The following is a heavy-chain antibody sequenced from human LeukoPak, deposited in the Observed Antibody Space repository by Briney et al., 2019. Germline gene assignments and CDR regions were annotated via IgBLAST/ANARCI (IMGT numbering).Heavy chain of an antibody. CDR1: GFTFDDYA. CDR2: ISGSGGST. J-gene: IGHJ4*02. D-gene: IGHD6-19*01. CDR3: AKDIAVAGILGYYFDY. Sequence: GGSLRLSCAASGFTFDDYAMHWVRQAPGKGLEWVSAISGSGGSTYYADSVKGRFTISRDNSKNTLYLQMNSLRAEDTAVYYCAKDIAVAGILGYYFDYWGQGTLVTVSS. V-gene: IGHV3-23*01.